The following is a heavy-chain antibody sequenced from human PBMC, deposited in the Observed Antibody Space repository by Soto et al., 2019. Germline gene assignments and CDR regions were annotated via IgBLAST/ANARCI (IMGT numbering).Heavy chain of an antibody. V-gene: IGHV1-3*01. D-gene: IGHD6-6*01. J-gene: IGHJ1*01. Sequence: ASVKVSCKASGYTFTSYAMHWVRQAPGQRLEWMGWINAGNGNTKYSQKFQGRVTITRDTSASTAYMELSSLRSEDTAVYYCARVALTYSSSPEYFQHWGQGTLVTVSS. CDR2: INAGNGNT. CDR3: ARVALTYSSSPEYFQH. CDR1: GYTFTSYA.